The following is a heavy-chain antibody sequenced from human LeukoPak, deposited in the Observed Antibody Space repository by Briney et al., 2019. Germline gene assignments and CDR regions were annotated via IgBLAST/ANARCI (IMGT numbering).Heavy chain of an antibody. Sequence: GASVKVSCKASGYTFTSYYMHWVRQAPGKGLEWMGGFDPEDGETIYAQKFQGRVTMTEDTSTDTAYMELSSLRSEDTAVYYCATDRLAVAGTYYGMDVWGQGTTVTVSS. CDR3: ATDRLAVAGTYYGMDV. V-gene: IGHV1-24*01. J-gene: IGHJ6*02. D-gene: IGHD6-19*01. CDR1: GYTFTSYY. CDR2: FDPEDGET.